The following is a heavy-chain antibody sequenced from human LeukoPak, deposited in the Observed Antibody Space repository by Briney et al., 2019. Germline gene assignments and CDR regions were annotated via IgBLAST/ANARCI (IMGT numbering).Heavy chain of an antibody. CDR2: ISRGGTPI. D-gene: IGHD1-26*01. V-gene: IGHV3-11*01. J-gene: IGHJ5*02. CDR3: VRHRVGAPSGFDP. CDR1: GFTFSDYY. Sequence: GGSLRLSCAASGFTFSDYYMSWIRQAPGKGLEWISYISRGGTPIYNADSVKVRFTISRDNAKNSLYLQMNSLRAEDTAVYYCVRHRVGAPSGFDPWGQGTLVTVSS.